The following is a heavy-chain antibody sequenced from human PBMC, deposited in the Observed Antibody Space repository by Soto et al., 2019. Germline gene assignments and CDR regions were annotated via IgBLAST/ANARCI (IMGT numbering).Heavy chain of an antibody. Sequence: ASVKVSCKVSGYTLTELSMHWVRQAPGKGLEWMGGFDPEDGETIYAQKFQGRVTMTEDTSTDTAYMELSSLRSEDTAVYYCATAFSDILTGYRGYYSYRDVWGKGTTVTVSS. V-gene: IGHV1-24*01. CDR1: GYTLTELS. CDR3: ATAFSDILTGYRGYYSYRDV. D-gene: IGHD3-9*01. CDR2: FDPEDGET. J-gene: IGHJ6*03.